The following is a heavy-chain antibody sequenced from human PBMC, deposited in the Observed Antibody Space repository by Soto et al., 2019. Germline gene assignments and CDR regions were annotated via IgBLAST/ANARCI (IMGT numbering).Heavy chain of an antibody. Sequence: SETLSLTCTVSGVSSRSYYWSCIRQPPGKGLEWIGYIYYSGSTNYNPSLKSRVTISVDTSKNQFSLKLSSVTAADTAVYYCAREGQNVEVPAAIQVCWLDPWGKGTLVPVS. CDR3: AREGQNVEVPAAIQVCWLDP. D-gene: IGHD2-2*01. J-gene: IGHJ5*02. CDR1: GVSSRSYY. CDR2: IYYSGST. V-gene: IGHV4-59*01.